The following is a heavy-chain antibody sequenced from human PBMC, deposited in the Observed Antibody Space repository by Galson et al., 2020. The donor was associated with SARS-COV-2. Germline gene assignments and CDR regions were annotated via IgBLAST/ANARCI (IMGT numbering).Heavy chain of an antibody. Sequence: QLGESLKISCAASGFTFSSYAMHWVRQAPGKGLEWVAVISSDGSNKYYADSVKGRFTISRDNSKNTLYLQLNSLRAEDTAVYYCARDGSSWYLDYWGQGTLVTVSS. CDR1: GFTFSSYA. J-gene: IGHJ4*02. V-gene: IGHV3-30*04. CDR2: ISSDGSNK. D-gene: IGHD6-13*01. CDR3: ARDGSSWYLDY.